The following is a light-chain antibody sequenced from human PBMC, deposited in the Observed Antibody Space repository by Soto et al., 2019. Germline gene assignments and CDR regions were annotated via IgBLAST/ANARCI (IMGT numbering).Light chain of an antibody. CDR3: QQYGSSPWK. Sequence: EIVLTQSPGTLSLSPGERATLSCRASQSVSSSYLAWYQQKPGQAPRLLIYGASSRATGIPDRFSGSGSGIDFTLTISRLEPEDFAVYYCQQYGSSPWKFGQGTKVEIK. J-gene: IGKJ1*01. CDR1: QSVSSSY. CDR2: GAS. V-gene: IGKV3-20*01.